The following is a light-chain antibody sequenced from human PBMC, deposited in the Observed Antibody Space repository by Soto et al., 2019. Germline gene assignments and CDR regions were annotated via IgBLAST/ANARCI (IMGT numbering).Light chain of an antibody. V-gene: IGKV1-39*01. Sequence: DIQMTQSPASLSASVGDRVTITCRASQAINKNLNWYRHKLGKAPELLIYDASDSQAGVPSRFSGSGSGADFTLIISGLQPEDFATHYCQQSYNSPYTFGQGTKLEIK. CDR3: QQSYNSPYT. CDR1: QAINKN. J-gene: IGKJ2*01. CDR2: DAS.